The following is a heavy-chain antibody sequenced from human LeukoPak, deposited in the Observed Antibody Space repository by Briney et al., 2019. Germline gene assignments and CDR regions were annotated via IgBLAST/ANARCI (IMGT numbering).Heavy chain of an antibody. V-gene: IGHV1-24*01. CDR2: FDPEDGET. J-gene: IGHJ4*02. D-gene: IGHD3-10*01. CDR3: ATFPYGSGEHGY. CDR1: GYTLTELS. Sequence: ASVKVSCKVSGYTLTELSMHWVRQAPGKGLEWMGGFDPEDGETIYAQKFQGRVTMTEDTSTDTAYMELSSLRSEDTAVYYCATFPYGSGEHGYWGQGTLVTVSS.